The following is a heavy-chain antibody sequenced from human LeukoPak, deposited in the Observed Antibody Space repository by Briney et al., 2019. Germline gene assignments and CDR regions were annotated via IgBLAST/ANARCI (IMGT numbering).Heavy chain of an antibody. CDR1: GFTFSSYS. V-gene: IGHV3-48*01. Sequence: GGSLRLSCAASGFTFSSYSMNWVRQAPGKGLEWVSYISSSSSTIYYADSVKGRFTISRDNSKNTLYLQMNSLRAEDTAVYYCAKDPPGDLRYFDWLFRPYFDYWGQGTLVTVSS. CDR2: ISSSSSTI. D-gene: IGHD3-9*01. J-gene: IGHJ4*02. CDR3: AKDPPGDLRYFDWLFRPYFDY.